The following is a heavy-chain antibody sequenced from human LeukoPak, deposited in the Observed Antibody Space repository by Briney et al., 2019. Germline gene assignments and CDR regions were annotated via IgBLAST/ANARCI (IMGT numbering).Heavy chain of an antibody. CDR3: ATTTRYGDYPSYYFDY. J-gene: IGHJ4*02. D-gene: IGHD4-17*01. V-gene: IGHV1-24*01. CDR2: FDPEDGET. Sequence: ASVKVSCKVSGYTLTELSMHLVRQAPGKGLEWMGGFDPEDGETIYAQKFQGRVTMTEDTSTDTAYMELSSLRSGDTAVYYCATTTRYGDYPSYYFDYWGQGTLVTVSS. CDR1: GYTLTELS.